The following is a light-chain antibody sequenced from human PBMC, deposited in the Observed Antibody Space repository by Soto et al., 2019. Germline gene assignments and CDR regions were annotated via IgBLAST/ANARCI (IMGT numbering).Light chain of an antibody. J-gene: IGKJ4*01. Sequence: EIVLTQSPGTLSLSPGERATLSCRASQSVSSSYLAWYQQKPGQAPRLLIYGASSRATGIPDRFSGSGSGTDFTLTISRLEPEDFAVYYCQQYGRSRGLPFGXGTKVDIK. CDR1: QSVSSSY. V-gene: IGKV3-20*01. CDR3: QQYGRSRGLP. CDR2: GAS.